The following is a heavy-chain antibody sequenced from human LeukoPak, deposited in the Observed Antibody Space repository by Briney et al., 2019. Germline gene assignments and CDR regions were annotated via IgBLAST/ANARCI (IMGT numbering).Heavy chain of an antibody. D-gene: IGHD4-17*01. V-gene: IGHV4-34*01. CDR2: INHSGST. CDR3: ARAGTLGDCGDYGADNNWFDP. J-gene: IGHJ5*02. CDR1: GGSFSGYY. Sequence: PSETLSLTCAVYGGSFSGYYWSWIRQPPGKGLEWIGEINHSGSTNYNPSLKSRVTISVDTSKNQFSLKLSSVTAADTAVHYCARAGTLGDCGDYGADNNWFDPWGQGTLVTVSS.